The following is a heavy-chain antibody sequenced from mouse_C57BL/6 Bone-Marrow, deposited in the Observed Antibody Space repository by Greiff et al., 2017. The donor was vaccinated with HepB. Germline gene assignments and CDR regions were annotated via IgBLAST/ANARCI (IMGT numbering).Heavy chain of an antibody. J-gene: IGHJ2*01. V-gene: IGHV3-6*01. CDR3: ARDYDYDP. Sequence: EVKLVESGPGLVKPSQSLSLTCSVTGYSITSGYYWNWIRQFPGNKLEWMGYISYDGSNNYNPSLKNRISITRDTSKNQFFLKLNSVTTEDTATYYCARDYDYDPWGQGTTLTVSS. CDR1: GYSITSGYY. CDR2: ISYDGSN. D-gene: IGHD2-4*01.